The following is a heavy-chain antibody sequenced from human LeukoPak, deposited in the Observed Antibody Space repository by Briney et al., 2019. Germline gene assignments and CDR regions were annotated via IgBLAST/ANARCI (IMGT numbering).Heavy chain of an antibody. CDR1: GFTFSSYS. CDR2: IRQVGREK. D-gene: IGHD6-6*01. J-gene: IGHJ4*02. V-gene: IGHV3-7*03. CDR3: ARDVSDENGSASRIHLDS. Sequence: GGSLRLSCAASGFTFSSYSMNWVRQAPGKGLEWVANIRQVGREKNYVDSVKGRFTISRDNAKNSLILQMNRLRAEDTAVYYCARDVSDENGSASRIHLDSWGQGTLVSVSS.